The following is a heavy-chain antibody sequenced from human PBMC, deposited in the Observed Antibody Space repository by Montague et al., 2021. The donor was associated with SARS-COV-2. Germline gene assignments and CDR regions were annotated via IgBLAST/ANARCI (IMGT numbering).Heavy chain of an antibody. CDR2: IYYSGST. CDR1: GGSISSSNW. Sequence: SETLSLTCAVSGGSISSSNWWSLVRQPPGKGLEWIGSIYYSGSTYYNPSLKSRVTISVDTSKNQFSLKLSSVTAADTAVYYCARHSRRWLQRISPFFDYWGQGTLVTVSS. D-gene: IGHD5-24*01. CDR3: ARHSRRWLQRISPFFDY. V-gene: IGHV4-39*01. J-gene: IGHJ4*02.